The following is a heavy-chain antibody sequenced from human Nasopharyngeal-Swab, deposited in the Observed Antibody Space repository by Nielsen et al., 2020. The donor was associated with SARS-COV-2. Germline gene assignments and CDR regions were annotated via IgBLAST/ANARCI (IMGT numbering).Heavy chain of an antibody. CDR2: INTDGSNT. V-gene: IGHV3-74*01. Sequence: GGSLRLSCAASGFTFSWHWMHWVRQAPGKGLVWVSYINTDGSNTKYADSVKGRFTISRDNAKNTLYLQMNSLRAEDTAVYYCVRGGLGTGLENWGQGTLVTVSS. J-gene: IGHJ4*02. D-gene: IGHD1-14*01. CDR3: VRGGLGTGLEN. CDR1: GFTFSWHW.